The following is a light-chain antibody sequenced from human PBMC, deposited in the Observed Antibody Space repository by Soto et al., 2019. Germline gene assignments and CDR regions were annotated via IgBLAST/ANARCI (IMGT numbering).Light chain of an antibody. CDR1: QSVSSN. V-gene: IGKV3-11*01. Sequence: EIVLTQSPATLSLSPGERATLSCRASQSVSSNLAWYQQKPGQAPRLLVYAASNRATGIPARFSGSGSETEFTLTISSLEPEDFAVYYCQQRSNWPPAGVTFGPGTKVDIK. J-gene: IGKJ3*01. CDR2: AAS. CDR3: QQRSNWPPAGVT.